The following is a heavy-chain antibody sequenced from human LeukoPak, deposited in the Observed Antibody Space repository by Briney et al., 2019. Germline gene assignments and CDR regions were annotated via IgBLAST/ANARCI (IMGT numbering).Heavy chain of an antibody. V-gene: IGHV4-38-2*02. J-gene: IGHJ4*02. D-gene: IGHD3-10*01. Sequence: GSLSLSCAASGFTFSNAWMSWVRPAPGKGLEWIGSIYHSGSTYYNPSLKSRVTISVDTSKNQFSLKLSSVTAADTAVYYCAREQLLWFGELSPTDYWGQGTLVTVSS. CDR2: IYHSGST. CDR1: GFTFSNAW. CDR3: AREQLLWFGELSPTDY.